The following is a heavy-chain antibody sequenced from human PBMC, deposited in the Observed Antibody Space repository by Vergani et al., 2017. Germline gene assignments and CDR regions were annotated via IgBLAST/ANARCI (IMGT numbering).Heavy chain of an antibody. V-gene: IGHV4-61*02. CDR3: ARALSIAARRDYYYYMDV. Sequence: QVQLQESGPGLVKPSQTLSLTCTVSGGSISSGSYYWSWIRQPAGKGLEWIGRIYTSGSTNYNPSLKSRVTMSVDTSKNQFSLKLSSVTAADTAVYYCARALSIAARRDYYYYMDVWGKGTTVTVSS. CDR2: IYTSGST. CDR1: GGSISSGSYY. J-gene: IGHJ6*03. D-gene: IGHD6-6*01.